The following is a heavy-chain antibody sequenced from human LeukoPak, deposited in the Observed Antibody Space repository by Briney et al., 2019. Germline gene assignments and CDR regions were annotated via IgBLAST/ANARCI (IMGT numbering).Heavy chain of an antibody. D-gene: IGHD2-2*01. CDR2: INGDGSST. Sequence: PGGSLRLSCAASGFMFDGYAMHWVRHVPGKGLEWVSRINGDGSSTTYADSVKGRFTISRDDAKNTLYLQMNSLRAEDTAVYYCARVVYCSRTSCPLDCWGQGTLVTVSS. J-gene: IGHJ4*02. CDR3: ARVVYCSRTSCPLDC. CDR1: GFMFDGYA. V-gene: IGHV3-74*03.